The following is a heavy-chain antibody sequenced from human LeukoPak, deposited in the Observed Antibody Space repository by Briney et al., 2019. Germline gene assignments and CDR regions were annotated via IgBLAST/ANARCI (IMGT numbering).Heavy chain of an antibody. V-gene: IGHV3-48*01. D-gene: IGHD5-18*01. CDR1: GFTFSSYR. J-gene: IGHJ2*01. CDR3: AREVIQLWPPGYFDL. CDR2: ISSSSSTI. Sequence: PGGSLRLSCAASGFTFSSYRMNWVRQAPGKGLEWVSYISSSSSTIYYADSVKGRFTISRDNAKNTLYLQMNSLRAEDTAVYYCAREVIQLWPPGYFDLWGRGTLVTVSS.